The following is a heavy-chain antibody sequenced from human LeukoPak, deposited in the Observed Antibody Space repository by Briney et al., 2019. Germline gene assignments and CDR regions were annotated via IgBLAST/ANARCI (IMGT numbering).Heavy chain of an antibody. CDR3: ARGGGGNFDY. CDR1: GGSISSGGYY. Sequence: SQTLSLTCTVSGGSISSGGYYWSWIRQHPGKGLEWIGHIYYSGSTYYNPSLKSRVTISVDTSKNQFSLKLSSVTAADTAVYYCARGGGGNFDYWGQGTLVTVSS. CDR2: IYYSGST. J-gene: IGHJ4*02. V-gene: IGHV4-31*03. D-gene: IGHD3-16*01.